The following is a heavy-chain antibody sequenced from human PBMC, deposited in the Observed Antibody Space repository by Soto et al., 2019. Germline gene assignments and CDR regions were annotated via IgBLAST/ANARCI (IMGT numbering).Heavy chain of an antibody. V-gene: IGHV3-48*03. Sequence: GGSLRLSCAASGFTFSIYEMNWVRHAPGKGLEWVSYISSSGSTIYYADSVKGRFTISRDNAKNSLYLQMNSLRAEDTAVYYCARTDSSGWFPLHDYWGQGTLVTVSS. D-gene: IGHD6-19*01. CDR3: ARTDSSGWFPLHDY. CDR1: GFTFSIYE. J-gene: IGHJ4*02. CDR2: ISSSGSTI.